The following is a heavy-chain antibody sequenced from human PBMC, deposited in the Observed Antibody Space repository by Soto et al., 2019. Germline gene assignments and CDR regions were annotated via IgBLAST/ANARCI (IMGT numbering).Heavy chain of an antibody. D-gene: IGHD2-2*01. Sequence: PGGFLRLSCAASGFTFSSYGMHWVRQAPGKGLEWVAVISYDGSNKYYADSVKGRFTISRDNSKNTLYLQMNSLRAEDTAVYYCANLYRGYCSSTSCYGYDAFDIWGQGTMVTVS. V-gene: IGHV3-30*18. J-gene: IGHJ3*02. CDR2: ISYDGSNK. CDR1: GFTFSSYG. CDR3: ANLYRGYCSSTSCYGYDAFDI.